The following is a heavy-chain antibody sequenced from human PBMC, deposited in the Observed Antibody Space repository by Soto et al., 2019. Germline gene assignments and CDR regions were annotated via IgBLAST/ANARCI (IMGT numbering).Heavy chain of an antibody. J-gene: IGHJ6*02. CDR2: IRREGEGGTP. Sequence: GGSLRLTCAASGVTFSDAWMSWVRQAPGKGLEWVGRIRREGEGGTPDYAAPVKGRFPISGDDSKNTLFLQMNSLKAHDTAVYYCAKNKAWGYFYYYGIVLLGQGTTVTVSS. CDR1: GVTFSDAW. CDR3: AKNKAWGYFYYYGIVL. V-gene: IGHV3-15*01. D-gene: IGHD2-15*01.